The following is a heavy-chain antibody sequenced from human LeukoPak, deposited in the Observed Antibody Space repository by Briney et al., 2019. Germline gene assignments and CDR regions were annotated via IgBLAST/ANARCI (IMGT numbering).Heavy chain of an antibody. J-gene: IGHJ4*02. D-gene: IGHD1-26*01. CDR3: SKGLAGATLFAYFDY. V-gene: IGHV3-9*01. Sequence: PGRSLRLSCAASGFTFDDYAMHWVRQAPGEGLEWVAGIGYNSCSISYADSVQRKFTISRDNATSSLYLPLNSLRAEDTALYYCSKGLAGATLFAYFDYWGQGTLVTVSS. CDR2: IGYNSCSI. CDR1: GFTFDDYA.